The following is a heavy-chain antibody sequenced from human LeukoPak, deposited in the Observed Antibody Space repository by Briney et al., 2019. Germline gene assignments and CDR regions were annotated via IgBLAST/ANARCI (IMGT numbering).Heavy chain of an antibody. Sequence: GGSLRLSCTAPGFTLSSYKMKWVRQAPGEGLEWVSYITSSGTNMYYADSVKGRFTISRDNAKNSLYLQMNSLRAEDTGVYYCARDYYASGSYNSWASDIWGKGTMVTVS. CDR2: ITSSGTNM. D-gene: IGHD3-10*01. CDR1: GFTLSSYK. CDR3: ARDYYASGSYNSWASDI. V-gene: IGHV3-48*03. J-gene: IGHJ3*02.